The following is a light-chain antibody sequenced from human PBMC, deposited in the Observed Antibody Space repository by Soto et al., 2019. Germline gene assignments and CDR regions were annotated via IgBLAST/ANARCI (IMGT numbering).Light chain of an antibody. CDR1: QDISNY. CDR2: AAS. V-gene: IGKV1-39*01. CDR3: QQSDITPL. Sequence: HMTQSPSSLSASVGYIGTSTCQASQDISNYFNWYQQKPGKAPKLLIYAASSLQSGVPSRFSGSGSGTDFTLASSSLQPEDFATYYCQQSDITPLFGPGTKVDIK. J-gene: IGKJ3*01.